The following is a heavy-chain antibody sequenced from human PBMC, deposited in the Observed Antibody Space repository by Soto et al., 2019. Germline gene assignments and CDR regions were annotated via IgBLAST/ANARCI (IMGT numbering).Heavy chain of an antibody. D-gene: IGHD6-19*01. CDR2: IIPLFGTA. CDR1: GYTFTGYY. CDR3: ARPKGSYSSGYYYFDY. Sequence: ASVKVSCKASGYTFTGYYMHWVRQAPGQGLEWMGAIIPLFGTADYAQKFQGRVTITADESTSTAYMELSSLRSEDTAVYYCARPKGSYSSGYYYFDYWGQGTLVTVSS. V-gene: IGHV1-69*13. J-gene: IGHJ4*02.